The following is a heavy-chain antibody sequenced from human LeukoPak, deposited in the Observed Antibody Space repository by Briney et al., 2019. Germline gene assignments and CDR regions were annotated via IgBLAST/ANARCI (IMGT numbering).Heavy chain of an antibody. CDR2: INHSGST. D-gene: IGHD4-17*01. CDR3: ARGYAYYYYYMDV. Sequence: SETLSLTCAVYGGSFSGYYWSWIRQPPGKGLEWIGEINHSGSTNYNPSLKSRVTISVDTSKNQFSLKLSSVTAADTAVYYCARGYAYYYYYMDVWGKGTTVTVSS. CDR1: GGSFSGYY. V-gene: IGHV4-34*01. J-gene: IGHJ6*03.